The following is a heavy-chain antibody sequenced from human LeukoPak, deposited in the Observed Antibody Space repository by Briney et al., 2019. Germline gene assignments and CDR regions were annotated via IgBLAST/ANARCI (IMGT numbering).Heavy chain of an antibody. CDR2: IKQDGSEK. Sequence: GGSLRLSCAASGFTFSSYWMSWVRQAPGKGLEWVANIKQDGSEKYYVDSVKGRFTISRDNAKNSLYLQMNSLRAEDTAVYYCARDQGETTYYDFWSGYFHGNDYWGQGTLVTVSS. CDR3: ARDQGETTYYDFWSGYFHGNDY. V-gene: IGHV3-7*01. J-gene: IGHJ4*02. CDR1: GFTFSSYW. D-gene: IGHD3-3*01.